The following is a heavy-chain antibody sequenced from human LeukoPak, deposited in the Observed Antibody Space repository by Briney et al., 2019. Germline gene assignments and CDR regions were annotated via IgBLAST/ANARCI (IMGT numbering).Heavy chain of an antibody. J-gene: IGHJ6*02. CDR1: GFTFSSYS. CDR2: IWEGGSGA. CDR3: ARGRDIVATAPYYYYGMDV. D-gene: IGHD5-12*01. V-gene: IGHV3-7*01. Sequence: GGSLRLACATAGFTFSSYSMTWVRQPPGKGLGWGAKIWEGGSGAHYVDSVTGRFTISGDSAKTSLYLQMNSLRAEDSAVYYCARGRDIVATAPYYYYGMDVWGQGTTVTVSS.